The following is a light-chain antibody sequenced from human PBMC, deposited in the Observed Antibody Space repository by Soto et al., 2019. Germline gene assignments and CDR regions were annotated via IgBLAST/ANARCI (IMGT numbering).Light chain of an antibody. V-gene: IGKV1-33*01. CDR2: DAS. Sequence: DIQMTQSPSSLSASVGDRVTITCQASQDISNYLNWYQQKPGKAPKLLIYDASNLETGVPSRFSGSGSGTDFTLTISSLQPEDFATYYCQQTYSSVWTFGQGTKVDIK. CDR3: QQTYSSVWT. J-gene: IGKJ1*01. CDR1: QDISNY.